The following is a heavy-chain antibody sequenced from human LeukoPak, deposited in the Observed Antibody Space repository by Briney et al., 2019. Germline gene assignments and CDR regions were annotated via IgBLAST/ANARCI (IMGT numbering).Heavy chain of an antibody. Sequence: GGPVRLSCAASRFPFRSYSMLGPPQARGEAGEWVSSIKCSRSYIYYADSVKGRFTIPRDNAKNSLYLQMKSLRAEDTAVYYCAREDILARYYYWGQGALGPVSS. CDR3: AREDILARYYY. CDR1: RFPFRSYS. D-gene: IGHD3-9*01. V-gene: IGHV3-21*01. J-gene: IGHJ4*02. CDR2: IKCSRSYI.